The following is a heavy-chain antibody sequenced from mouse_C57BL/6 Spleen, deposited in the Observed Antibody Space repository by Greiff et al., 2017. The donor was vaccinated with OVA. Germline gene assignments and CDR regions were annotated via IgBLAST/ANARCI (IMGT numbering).Heavy chain of an antibody. V-gene: IGHV14-2*01. CDR1: GFNINDYY. D-gene: IGHD1-1*01. CDR3: ARGGRTVDPYYAMGD. CDR2: IDPEDGET. Sequence: EVQLQQSGAELVKPGASVKLSCTASGFNINDYYMHWVKQRTAQGLEWIGRIDPEDGETKYAPKFQGQATITADTSSNTAFLQLSSLTSEDTAGYYCARGGRTVDPYYAMGDWGQGASVTVCS. J-gene: IGHJ4*01.